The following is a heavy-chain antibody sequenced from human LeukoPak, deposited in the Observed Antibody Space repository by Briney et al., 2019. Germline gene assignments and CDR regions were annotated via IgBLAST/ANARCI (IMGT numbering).Heavy chain of an antibody. D-gene: IGHD3-10*01. J-gene: IGHJ4*02. V-gene: IGHV4-34*01. CDR3: ARDAFYGSGSYPDY. CDR2: INHSGST. CDR1: GGSFSGYY. Sequence: SETLSLTCAVYGGSFSGYYWSWIRQPPGKGLEWIGEINHSGSTNYNPSLKSRLSISVDSSKNQFSLKLSSVTAADTAVYYCARDAFYGSGSYPDYWGQGILVTVSS.